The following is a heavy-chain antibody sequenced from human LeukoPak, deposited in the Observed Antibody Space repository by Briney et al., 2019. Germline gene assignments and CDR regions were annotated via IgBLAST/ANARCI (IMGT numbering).Heavy chain of an antibody. CDR1: GFTFSSYE. D-gene: IGHD2-15*01. J-gene: IGHJ5*02. V-gene: IGHV3-48*03. CDR3: AREYRSGGSCFGFDP. Sequence: GGSLRLSCAASGFTFSSYEMNWVRQAPGKGLEWVSYISSSGSTIYYADSVKGRFTISRDNAKNSLYLQMNSLRAEDTAVYYCAREYRSGGSCFGFDPWGQGTLVTVSS. CDR2: ISSSGSTI.